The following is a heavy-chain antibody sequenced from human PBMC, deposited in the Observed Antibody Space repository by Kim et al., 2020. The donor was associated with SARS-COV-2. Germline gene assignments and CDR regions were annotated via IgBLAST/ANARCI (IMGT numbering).Heavy chain of an antibody. CDR3: TTYSIVVMDSIDY. Sequence: GGSLRLSCAASGFTFSNAWMSWVRQAPGKGLEWVGRIKSKTDGGTTDYAAPVKGRFTISRDDSKNTLYLQMNSLKTEDTAVYYCTTYSIVVMDSIDYWGQGTLVTVSS. J-gene: IGHJ4*02. CDR1: GFTFSNAW. V-gene: IGHV3-15*01. D-gene: IGHD3-22*01. CDR2: IKSKTDGGTT.